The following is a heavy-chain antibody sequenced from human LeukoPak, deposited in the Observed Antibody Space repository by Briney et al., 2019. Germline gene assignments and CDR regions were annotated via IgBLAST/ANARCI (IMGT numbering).Heavy chain of an antibody. CDR1: GYTFTSYD. CDR2: IRTADGDT. CDR3: ARGLFGNYGRVSYTEFDF. Sequence: AASVKVSCKASGYTFTSYDINWVRQATGQGLEWMGWIRTADGDTHYAEKLQGRVTMTIDTSTSTAYMELRSLRSDDTAVYYCARGLFGNYGRVSYTEFDFWGQGTLVTVSS. V-gene: IGHV1-18*04. D-gene: IGHD4-17*01. J-gene: IGHJ4*02.